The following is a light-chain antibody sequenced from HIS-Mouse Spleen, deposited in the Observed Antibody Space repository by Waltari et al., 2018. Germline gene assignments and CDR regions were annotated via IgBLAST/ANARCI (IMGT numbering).Light chain of an antibody. CDR3: QVWDSSSDHVV. CDR2: DDS. CDR1: NIGSKS. J-gene: IGLJ2*01. V-gene: IGLV3-21*03. Sequence: SYVLTQPPSVSVAPGKTARITCGGNNIGSKSVPWYQQKPGQAPVLVVYDDSDRPSGIPERFSGSNSGNTATLTISGVDAGDEADYYCQVWDSSSDHVVFGGGTKLTVL.